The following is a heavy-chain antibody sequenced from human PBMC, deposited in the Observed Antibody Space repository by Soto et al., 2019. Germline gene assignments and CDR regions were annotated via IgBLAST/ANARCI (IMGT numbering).Heavy chain of an antibody. Sequence: PSETLSLTCTVSGGSISSYYWSWIRQPPGKGLEWIGYIYYSGSTNYNPSLKSRVTISVDTSKNQFSLKLSSVTAADTAAYYCARHSRVPAANDAFDIWGQGTMVTVSS. J-gene: IGHJ3*02. V-gene: IGHV4-59*08. CDR2: IYYSGST. CDR1: GGSISSYY. CDR3: ARHSRVPAANDAFDI. D-gene: IGHD2-2*01.